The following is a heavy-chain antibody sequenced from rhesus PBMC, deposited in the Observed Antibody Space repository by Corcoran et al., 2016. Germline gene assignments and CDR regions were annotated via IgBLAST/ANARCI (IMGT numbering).Heavy chain of an antibody. D-gene: IGHD1-1*01. CDR1: GYTFTDYY. J-gene: IGHJ5-1*01. CDR3: ARVLVMEINRFDV. V-gene: IGHV1S2*01. Sequence: QVQLVQSGAEVKKPGSAVKVSCKASGYTFTDYYMHGVRQAPPQGLEWLVFNNPSNGHTKYAHKFQGSLTRTRVTSTSTAYLELSSLRSEDTAVYYCARVLVMEINRFDVWGPGVLVTVSS. CDR2: NNPSNGHT.